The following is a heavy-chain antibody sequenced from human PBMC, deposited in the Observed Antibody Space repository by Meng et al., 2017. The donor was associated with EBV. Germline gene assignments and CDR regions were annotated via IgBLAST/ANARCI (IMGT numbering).Heavy chain of an antibody. CDR1: GDSISSFYY. CDR3: ARPFPSWQSPRLDPFGA. V-gene: IGHV4-39*01. D-gene: IGHD6-19*01. Sequence: QLQLRESGPGQVKPSETLPLTCTVSGDSISSFYYWGCIRQPPGRGLEWIGSVHYTGSTYYSPSLKSRVTVSVDTSKNQFSLRLTSVTAADTAVYYCARPFPSWQSPRLDPFGAWGQGTLVTVAS. J-gene: IGHJ5*02. CDR2: VHYTGST.